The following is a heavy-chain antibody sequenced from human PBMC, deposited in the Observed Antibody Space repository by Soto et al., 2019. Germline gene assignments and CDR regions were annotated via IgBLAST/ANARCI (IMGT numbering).Heavy chain of an antibody. J-gene: IGHJ6*02. D-gene: IGHD5-18*01. V-gene: IGHV3-11*06. CDR2: ISSSSSYT. Sequence: SLRLSCAASGFTFSDYYMSWIRQAPGKGLEWVSYISSSSSYTNYADSVKGRFTISRDNAKNSLYLQMNSLRAEDTAVYYCARDSGYSYGTGSYYYYGMDVWGQGTTVTVSS. CDR1: GFTFSDYY. CDR3: ARDSGYSYGTGSYYYYGMDV.